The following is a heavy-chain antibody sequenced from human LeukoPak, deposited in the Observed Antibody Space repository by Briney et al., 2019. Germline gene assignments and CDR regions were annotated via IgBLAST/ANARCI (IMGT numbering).Heavy chain of an antibody. CDR1: GGSISSYY. CDR2: IYYTGST. D-gene: IGHD6-19*01. CDR3: ATGRAYSSVDY. Sequence: SETLSLTCTVSGGSISSYYWSWMRQLPGKGLEWIGCIYYTGSTNYNPSLKSRVTISVDTSKNQFSLKLSSVTAADTAVYYCATGRAYSSVDYWGQGTLVTVSS. J-gene: IGHJ4*02. V-gene: IGHV4-59*01.